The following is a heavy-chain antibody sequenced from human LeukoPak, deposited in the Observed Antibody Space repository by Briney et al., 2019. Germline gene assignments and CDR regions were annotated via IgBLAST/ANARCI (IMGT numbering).Heavy chain of an antibody. V-gene: IGHV3-7*03. J-gene: IGHJ4*02. D-gene: IGHD3-22*01. CDR1: GFTFSRYW. CDR3: ARYYYDSSGYSPGDY. CDR2: IKQDGSEK. Sequence: GGSLRLSCAASGFTFSRYWMSWVRQAPGKGLEWVANIKQDGSEKYYVDSVKGRFTISRDNAKNSLYLQMNSLRAEDTALYYCARYYYDSSGYSPGDYWGQGTLVTVSS.